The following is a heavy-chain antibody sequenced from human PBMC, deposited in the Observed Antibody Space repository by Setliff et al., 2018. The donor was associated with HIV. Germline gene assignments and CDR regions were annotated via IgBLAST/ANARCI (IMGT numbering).Heavy chain of an antibody. CDR3: ARGSSALIMREFYDFWSATRDAWDY. CDR2: INPSGGST. CDR1: GYTFTNYY. V-gene: IGHV1-46*01. D-gene: IGHD3-3*01. Sequence: GASVKVSCKASGYTFTNYYMHWVRQAPGQGLEWMGIINPSGGSTSYQQIFQGRVTMTRDTSTSTVYMELSSLRSEDTAVYYCARGSSALIMREFYDFWSATRDAWDYWGQGTLV. J-gene: IGHJ4*02.